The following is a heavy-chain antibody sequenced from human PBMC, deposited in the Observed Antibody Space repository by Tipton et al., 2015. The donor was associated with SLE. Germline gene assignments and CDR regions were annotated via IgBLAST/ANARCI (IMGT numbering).Heavy chain of an antibody. CDR1: GYSISSGYY. CDR2: IYHSGST. J-gene: IGHJ4*02. D-gene: IGHD6-19*01. Sequence: LRLSCAVSGYSISSGYYWGWIRQPPGKGLVWIGSIYHSGSTYYNPSLKSRVTISVDTSKNQFSLKLSSVTAADTAVYYCASLAVAGDFDYWGQGTLVTDSS. V-gene: IGHV4-38-2*01. CDR3: ASLAVAGDFDY.